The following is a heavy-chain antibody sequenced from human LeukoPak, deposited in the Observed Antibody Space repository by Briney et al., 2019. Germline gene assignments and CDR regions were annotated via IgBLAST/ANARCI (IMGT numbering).Heavy chain of an antibody. CDR2: INPNSGGT. CDR3: ARSCSSTSCSLDY. J-gene: IGHJ4*02. V-gene: IGHV1-2*02. D-gene: IGHD2-2*01. CDR1: GYTFTGYY. Sequence: GASVKVSCKASGYTFTGYYMHWVRQAPGQGLEWMGWINPNSGGTNYAQKFQGRVTMTRDTSISTAYMELSRLRSDDTAVYYCARSCSSTSCSLDYWGQGTPVTVSS.